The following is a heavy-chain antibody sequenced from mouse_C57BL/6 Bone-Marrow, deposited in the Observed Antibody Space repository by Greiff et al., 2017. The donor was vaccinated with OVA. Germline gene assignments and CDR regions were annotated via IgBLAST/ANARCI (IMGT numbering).Heavy chain of an antibody. CDR1: GYAFSSSW. D-gene: IGHD2-3*01. CDR3: ARLYDGYPCDY. V-gene: IGHV1-82*01. Sequence: VKLVESGPELVKPGASVKISCKASGYAFSSSWMNWVKQRPGKGLEWIGRIYPGDGDTNYNGKFKGKATLTADKSSSTADMQLSSLTSEDSAVYFCARLYDGYPCDYWGQGTTLTVSS. CDR2: IYPGDGDT. J-gene: IGHJ2*01.